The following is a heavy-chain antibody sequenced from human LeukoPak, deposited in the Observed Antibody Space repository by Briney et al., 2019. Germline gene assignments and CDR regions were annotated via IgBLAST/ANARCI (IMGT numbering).Heavy chain of an antibody. V-gene: IGHV4-59*01. CDR3: AGSGIAAQVDY. Sequence: PSETLSLTCTVSGGSISSYYWSWIRQPPGKGLEWIGYIYYSGSTNYNPSLKSRVTISVDTSKNQFSLKLSSVTAADTAVYYCAGSGIAAQVDYWGQGTLVTVSS. D-gene: IGHD6-6*01. CDR2: IYYSGST. CDR1: GGSISSYY. J-gene: IGHJ4*02.